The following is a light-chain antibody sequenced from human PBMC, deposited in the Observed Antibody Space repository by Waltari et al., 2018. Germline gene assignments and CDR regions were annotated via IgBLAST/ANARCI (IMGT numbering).Light chain of an antibody. CDR1: SSNIGSNT. Sequence: QSVLTQPPSASGTPGQRVTISCSGRSSNIGSNTVNWYQQLPGTAPKLLIYSKIQRPSGVPDRFSGSKSGTSASLAISGLQAEDEADYYCAAWDDSLNGVVFGGGTKLTVL. V-gene: IGLV1-44*01. CDR2: SKI. CDR3: AAWDDSLNGVV. J-gene: IGLJ2*01.